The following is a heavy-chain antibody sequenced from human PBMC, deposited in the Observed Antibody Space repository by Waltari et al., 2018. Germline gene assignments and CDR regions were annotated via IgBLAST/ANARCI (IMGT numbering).Heavy chain of an antibody. Sequence: EVQLLESGGGLVQPGGSLRLSCAASGFTFSSYAMSWVRQAPGKGLEWVSVIYSGGSTYYADSVKGRFTISRDNAKNSLYLQMNSLRAEDTAVYYCAREGDSFFDYWGQGTLVTVSS. V-gene: IGHV3-23*03. CDR3: AREGDSFFDY. CDR2: IYSGGST. D-gene: IGHD6-13*01. CDR1: GFTFSSYA. J-gene: IGHJ4*02.